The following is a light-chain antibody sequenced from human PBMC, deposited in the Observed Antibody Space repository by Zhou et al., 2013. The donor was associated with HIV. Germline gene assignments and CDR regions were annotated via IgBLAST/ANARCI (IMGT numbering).Light chain of an antibody. CDR2: DAF. V-gene: IGKV3-20*01. Sequence: EIVMTQSPATLSVSPGERATLSCRASQSVTNIAWYQQKAGQPPRLLIYDAFSRASGIPDRFSGSGSGTDFTLTISRLEPEDFAVYYCQQHGSSFGQGTKVEIK. J-gene: IGKJ1*01. CDR3: QQHGSS. CDR1: QSVTN.